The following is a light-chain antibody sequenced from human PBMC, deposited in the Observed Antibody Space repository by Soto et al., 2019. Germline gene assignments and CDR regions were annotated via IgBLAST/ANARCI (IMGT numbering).Light chain of an antibody. CDR2: AAS. Sequence: DIQMTQSPSSLSASVGDRVTISCRASQAISTFLNWYRQRPGKAPQLLIAAASRLQSGVPSRFTGSGSGTDFTLTINSLQPEDFATYYCQQSYKTPLTFAGGTRVEI. J-gene: IGKJ4*01. CDR1: QAISTF. V-gene: IGKV1-39*01. CDR3: QQSYKTPLT.